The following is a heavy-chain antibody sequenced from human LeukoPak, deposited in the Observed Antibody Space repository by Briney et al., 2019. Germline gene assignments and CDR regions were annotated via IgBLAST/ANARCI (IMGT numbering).Heavy chain of an antibody. Sequence: GGSLRLSCAASGFTVSSNYMSWARQAPGKGLEWVSSISRSSNYIYYADSVKGRFTISRDNAKNSLYLQMNSLRAEDTAVYYCARGGDYEYAFDFWGQGTMVTVSS. CDR1: GFTVSSNY. D-gene: IGHD4-17*01. CDR2: ISRSSNYI. V-gene: IGHV3-21*01. CDR3: ARGGDYEYAFDF. J-gene: IGHJ3*01.